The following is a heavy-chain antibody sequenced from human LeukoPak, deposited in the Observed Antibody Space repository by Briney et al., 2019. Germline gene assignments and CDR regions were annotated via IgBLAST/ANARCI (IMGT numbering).Heavy chain of an antibody. D-gene: IGHD2-21*02. CDR1: GFTFSSYA. Sequence: GGSLRLSCAASGFTFSSYAMHWVRQAPGKGLEWVAVISYDGSNKYYADSVKGRFTISRDNSKNTLYLQMNSLRAEDTAVYYCARAEHIVVVTAPWGQGTLVTVSS. J-gene: IGHJ4*02. V-gene: IGHV3-30-3*01. CDR2: ISYDGSNK. CDR3: ARAEHIVVVTAP.